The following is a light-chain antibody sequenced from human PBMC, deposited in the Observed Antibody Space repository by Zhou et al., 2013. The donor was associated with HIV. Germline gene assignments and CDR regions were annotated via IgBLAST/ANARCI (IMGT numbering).Light chain of an antibody. J-gene: IGKJ2*01. Sequence: IVMTQSPVTLSASPGERVTLSCRASEGVSNNLAWYQQKPGQAPRLLIHGASTRAPGFPARFSGSGSGTEFTLTISSLQSEDFAVYYCHQYNTWPPVFGQGTKLEI. CDR1: EGVSNN. CDR3: HQYNTWPPV. CDR2: GAS. V-gene: IGKV3-15*01.